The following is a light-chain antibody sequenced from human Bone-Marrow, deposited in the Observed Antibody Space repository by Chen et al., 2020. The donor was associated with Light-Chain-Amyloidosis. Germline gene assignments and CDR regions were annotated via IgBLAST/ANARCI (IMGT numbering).Light chain of an antibody. CDR1: QNIGTY. V-gene: IGKV1-39*01. CDR2: GAY. Sequence: DIRLTQSPSSLSASVGDRVTITCRASQNIGTYLNWYQQKSGRAPKLLLSGAYNRQSGVPTRFGGTGSGTDFTLIITSLQPEDFATYYCQQSRTFRTFGLGTKVEVK. J-gene: IGKJ1*01. CDR3: QQSRTFRT.